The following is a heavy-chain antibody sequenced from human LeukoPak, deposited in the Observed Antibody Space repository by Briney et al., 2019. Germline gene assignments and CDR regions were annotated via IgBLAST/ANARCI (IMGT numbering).Heavy chain of an antibody. J-gene: IGHJ1*01. D-gene: IGHD2-2*01. CDR2: IYYSGST. CDR3: ARQIGRYQLLPEYFQH. Sequence: PSETLSLTCTVSGGSISSSSYYWGWIRQPPGKGLEWIGSIYYSGSTYYNPSLKSRVTISVDTSKNQFSLKLSSVTAADTAVYYCARQIGRYQLLPEYFQHLGQGTLVTVSS. CDR1: GGSISSSSYY. V-gene: IGHV4-39*01.